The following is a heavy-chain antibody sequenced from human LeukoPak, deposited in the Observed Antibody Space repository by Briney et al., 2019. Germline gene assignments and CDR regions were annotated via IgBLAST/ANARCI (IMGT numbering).Heavy chain of an antibody. CDR1: GGSFSGYY. Sequence: SETLSLTCAVYGGSFSGYYWSWIRQPPGKGLEWIGEINHSGSTNYNPSLKSRATISVDTSKNQFSLKLSSVTATDTAVYYCARGGRTYYDFWGGYYAYNWFDPWGQGTLVTVSS. V-gene: IGHV4-34*01. D-gene: IGHD3-3*01. CDR3: ARGGRTYYDFWGGYYAYNWFDP. CDR2: INHSGST. J-gene: IGHJ5*02.